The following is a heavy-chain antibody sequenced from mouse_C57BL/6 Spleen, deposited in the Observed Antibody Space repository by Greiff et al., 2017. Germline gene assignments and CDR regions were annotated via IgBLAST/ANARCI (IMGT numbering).Heavy chain of an antibody. V-gene: IGHV1-55*01. J-gene: IGHJ2*01. D-gene: IGHD1-1*01. CDR2: IYPGSGST. CDR1: GYTFTSYW. Sequence: QVQLQQPGAELVKPGASVKMSCKASGYTFTSYWITWVKQRPGQGLEWIGDIYPGSGSTNYNEKFKSKATLTVDTSTSTAYMQLSSLTSEDSAVYNCARERSYYYGSSYDYFDYWGKGTTLTVSS. CDR3: ARERSYYYGSSYDYFDY.